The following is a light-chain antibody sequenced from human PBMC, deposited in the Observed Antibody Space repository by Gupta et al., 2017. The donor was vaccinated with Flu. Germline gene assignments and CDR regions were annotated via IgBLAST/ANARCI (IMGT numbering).Light chain of an antibody. CDR1: QKIANH. V-gene: IGKV3-11*01. J-gene: IGKJ2*01. CDR2: DVS. Sequence: PATLSLSPGERATLSFRASQKIANHLAWYQQEPGQAPRLLIYDVSKRATGIPARFSGRGSGTDFTLTISSLEPGDFAVYYCQQRFNWPRTFGQGTKLDIK. CDR3: QQRFNWPRT.